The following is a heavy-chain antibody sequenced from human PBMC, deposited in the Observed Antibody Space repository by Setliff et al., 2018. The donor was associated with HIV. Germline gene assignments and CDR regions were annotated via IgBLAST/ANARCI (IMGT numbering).Heavy chain of an antibody. J-gene: IGHJ2*01. CDR1: GGSISRVGYY. V-gene: IGHV4-61*08. Sequence: PSETLSLTCSVSGGSISRVGYYWSWIRQPPGKGLEWIGYIYTSGSTNYNPSLKSRVTISVDTSKNQFSLKLSSVTAADTAVYYCARGMVVAAGWYFDLWGRGTLVTVSS. CDR2: IYTSGST. CDR3: ARGMVVAAGWYFDL. D-gene: IGHD2-15*01.